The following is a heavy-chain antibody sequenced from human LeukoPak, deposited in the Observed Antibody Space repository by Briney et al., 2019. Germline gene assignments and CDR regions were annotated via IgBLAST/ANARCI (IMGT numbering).Heavy chain of an antibody. CDR2: ISAYNGNT. CDR1: GHTFTSYG. J-gene: IGHJ3*02. D-gene: IGHD3-22*01. Sequence: ASVKVSCKASGHTFTSYGISWVRQAPGQGLEWMGWISAYNGNTNYAQKLQGRVTMTTDTSTSTAYMELRSLKSDDTAVYYCASLKNYYDSGGYLVTDAFDIWGQGTMVTVSS. V-gene: IGHV1-18*01. CDR3: ASLKNYYDSGGYLVTDAFDI.